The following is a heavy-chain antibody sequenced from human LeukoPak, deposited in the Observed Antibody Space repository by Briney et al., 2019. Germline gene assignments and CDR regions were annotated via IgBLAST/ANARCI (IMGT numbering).Heavy chain of an antibody. J-gene: IGHJ5*02. CDR3: ARDLRYDFWSGPHNWFDP. D-gene: IGHD3-3*01. V-gene: IGHV3-30-3*01. CDR1: GFTFSSYA. CDR2: ISYDGSNK. Sequence: GGSLRLSCAASGFTFSSYAMHWVRQAPGKGLEWVAVISYDGSNKYYADSVKGRFTISRGNSKNTLYLQMNSLRAEDTAVYYCARDLRYDFWSGPHNWFDPWGQGTLVTVSS.